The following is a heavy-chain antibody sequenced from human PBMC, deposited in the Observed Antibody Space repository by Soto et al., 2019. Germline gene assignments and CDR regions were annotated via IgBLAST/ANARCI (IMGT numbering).Heavy chain of an antibody. Sequence: GGSLRPSPAASIFTVSSNHMSLVRQAPGKGLEWVSVIYSGGSTYYAGSVKGRFTISRDNSKNTLYLQMNSLRAEDTAVYYCARQYQLPYFDYWGPGTLVTVSS. D-gene: IGHD2-2*01. J-gene: IGHJ4*02. CDR3: ARQYQLPYFDY. CDR2: IYSGGST. CDR1: IFTVSSNH. V-gene: IGHV3-66*04.